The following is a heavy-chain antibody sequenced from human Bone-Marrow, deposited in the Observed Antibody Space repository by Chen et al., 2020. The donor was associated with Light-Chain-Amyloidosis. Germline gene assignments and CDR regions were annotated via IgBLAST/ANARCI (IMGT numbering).Heavy chain of an antibody. J-gene: IGHJ4*02. Sequence: QVQLQESGPGLVKPSETLSLTCTVSGGSISSYYWSWIRQPAGKGLEWIGRIYTSGSTNYNPSLKSRVTMSVDTSKNQFSLKLSSVTAADTAVYYCARDWYDYVWGSYRYPFDYWGQGTLVTVSS. CDR3: ARDWYDYVWGSYRYPFDY. CDR2: IYTSGST. V-gene: IGHV4-4*07. D-gene: IGHD3-16*02. CDR1: GGSISSYY.